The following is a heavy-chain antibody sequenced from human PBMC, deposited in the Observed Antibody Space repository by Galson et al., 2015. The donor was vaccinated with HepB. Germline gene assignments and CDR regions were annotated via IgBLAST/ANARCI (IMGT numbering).Heavy chain of an antibody. D-gene: IGHD1-1*01. J-gene: IGHJ6*03. CDR1: GFTFSSYG. V-gene: IGHV3-30*18. CDR2: ISYDGSNK. Sequence: SLRLSCAASGFTFSSYGMHWVRQAPGKGLEWVAVISYDGSNKYYADSVKGRFTISRDDSKNTLYLQMNSLRAEDTAVYYCAKDQGVRDYYYYYMDVWGKGTTVTVSS. CDR3: AKDQGVRDYYYYYMDV.